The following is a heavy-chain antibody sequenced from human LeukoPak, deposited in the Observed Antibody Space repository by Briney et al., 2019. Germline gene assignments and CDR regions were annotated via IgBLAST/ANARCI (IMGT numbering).Heavy chain of an antibody. D-gene: IGHD5-18*01. V-gene: IGHV4-59*12. J-gene: IGHJ5*02. CDR1: GGSISSYY. CDR2: IYYSGST. Sequence: ASETLSLTCTVSGGSISSYYWSWIRQPPGKGLEWIGSIYYSGSTYYNPSLKSRVTISVDTSKNQFSLKLSSVTAADTAVYYCARDSADSYGYSASWFDPWGQGTLVTVSS. CDR3: ARDSADSYGYSASWFDP.